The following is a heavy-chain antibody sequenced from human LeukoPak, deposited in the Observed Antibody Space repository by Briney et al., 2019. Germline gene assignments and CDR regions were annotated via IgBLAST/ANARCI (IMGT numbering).Heavy chain of an antibody. V-gene: IGHV4-39*01. J-gene: IGHJ4*02. CDR1: GGSISSSSYY. CDR3: ARHLVEMATIGPFDY. Sequence: SETLSLTCTVSGGSISSSSYYWGWIRQPPGKGLEWIGSIYYSGSTYYNPSLKSRVTISVDTSKNQFSPKLSSVTAADTAVYYCARHLVEMATIGPFDYWGQGTLVTVSS. D-gene: IGHD5-24*01. CDR2: IYYSGST.